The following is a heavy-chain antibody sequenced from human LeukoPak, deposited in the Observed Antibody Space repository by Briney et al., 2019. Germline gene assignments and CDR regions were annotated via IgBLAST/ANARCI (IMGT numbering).Heavy chain of an antibody. CDR2: INQDGSEK. CDR3: ARAEGSGSYYPLNDVPYFDY. D-gene: IGHD3-10*01. V-gene: IGHV3-7*01. Sequence: GGSLRLSCAASRFTFSSFWMSWVRQAPGKGLEWVANINQDGSEKYYVDSVKGRFTISRDNAKNSLYLQMNSLRAEDTALYYCARAEGSGSYYPLNDVPYFDYWGQGTLVTVSS. CDR1: RFTFSSFW. J-gene: IGHJ4*02.